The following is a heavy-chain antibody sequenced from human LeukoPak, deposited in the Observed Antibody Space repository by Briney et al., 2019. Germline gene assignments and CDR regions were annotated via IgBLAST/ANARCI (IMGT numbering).Heavy chain of an antibody. CDR3: ISRRDCTSTSCYVASDFDY. J-gene: IGHJ4*02. D-gene: IGHD2-2*01. CDR2: IYSGGST. V-gene: IGHV3-66*01. Sequence: GRSLRLSCAASGFTVSSNYMSWVRQAPGKGLEWGSVIYSGGSTYYADSVKGRFTISRDNSKNTLYLQMNSLRAEDTAVYYCISRRDCTSTSCYVASDFDYWGQGTLVTVSS. CDR1: GFTVSSNY.